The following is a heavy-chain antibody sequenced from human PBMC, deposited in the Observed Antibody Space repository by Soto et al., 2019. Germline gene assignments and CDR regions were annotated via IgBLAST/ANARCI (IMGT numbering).Heavy chain of an antibody. J-gene: IGHJ6*02. CDR1: RFIFKNYA. CDR3: ARGFYYVSGMDV. V-gene: IGHV3-23*01. D-gene: IGHD3-10*01. Sequence: GGSLRLSCSPSRFIFKNYAMSWVRRAPSKGLAWVSTIYAGSSGTFYADSVWGRFTISRDDSKNTMFLEMNSLRVEDTASYYCARGFYYVSGMDVWGQGTTVTVSS. CDR2: IYAGSSGT.